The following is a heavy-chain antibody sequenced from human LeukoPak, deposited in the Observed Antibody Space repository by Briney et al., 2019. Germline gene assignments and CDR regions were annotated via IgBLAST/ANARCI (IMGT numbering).Heavy chain of an antibody. Sequence: ASVKVSCKASGYTFTGYYMYWVRQAPGQGLEWMGWINPNSGGTNYAQKFQGRVTMTRDTSIGTAYMELSRLRSDDTAVYYCARDGLAYCGGDCFSSWGQGTLVTVSS. CDR1: GYTFTGYY. CDR3: ARDGLAYCGGDCFSS. V-gene: IGHV1-2*02. CDR2: INPNSGGT. D-gene: IGHD2-21*01. J-gene: IGHJ4*02.